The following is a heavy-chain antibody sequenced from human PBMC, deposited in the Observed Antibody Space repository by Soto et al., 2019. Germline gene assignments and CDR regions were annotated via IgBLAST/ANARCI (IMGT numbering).Heavy chain of an antibody. D-gene: IGHD2-21*01. Sequence: QVQLQESGPGLVKPSQPLSLTCTVSGVSVSSAGYYWTWIRQPPGKRLEWMGYMSSSGSTYYNPSLMSRITISLDTSQSQFSRKMTSVTAADTAVYYWVRVVNYYYYGVDVWGQGTTVTVSS. V-gene: IGHV4-31*03. CDR2: MSSSGST. CDR1: GVSVSSAGYY. J-gene: IGHJ6*02. CDR3: VRVVNYYYYGVDV.